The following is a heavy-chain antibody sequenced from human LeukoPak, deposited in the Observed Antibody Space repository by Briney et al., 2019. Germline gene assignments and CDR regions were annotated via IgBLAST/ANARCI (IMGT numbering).Heavy chain of an antibody. CDR3: AKHAGVSSAWLSHFDY. Sequence: GGSLRLSCAASGFTFSNYAMSWVRQAPGKGLEWVSGISATGGSTYYADSVKGQFAISRDNSKNTLSLQMNNLSADDTAVYYRAKHAGVSSAWLSHFDYWGQGTLVTVSS. J-gene: IGHJ4*02. CDR1: GFTFSNYA. V-gene: IGHV3-23*01. D-gene: IGHD6-19*01. CDR2: ISATGGST.